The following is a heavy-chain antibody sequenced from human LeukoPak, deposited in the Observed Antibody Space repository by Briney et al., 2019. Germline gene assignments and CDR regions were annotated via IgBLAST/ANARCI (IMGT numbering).Heavy chain of an antibody. CDR1: GYTFTSYG. CDR3: ARAAYYYDSSPNWFDP. J-gene: IGHJ5*02. V-gene: IGHV1-18*01. CDR2: ISAYNGNT. D-gene: IGHD3-22*01. Sequence: ASVKVSCKASGYTFTSYGISWVRQAPGQGLEWIGWISAYNGNTNYAQKLHGRVTMTTDTSTSTAYMELRSLRSDDTAVYYCARAAYYYDSSPNWFDPWGQGTLVTVSS.